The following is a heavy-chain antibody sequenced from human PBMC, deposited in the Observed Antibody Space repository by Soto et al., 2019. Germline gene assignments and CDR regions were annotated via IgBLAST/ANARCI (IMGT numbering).Heavy chain of an antibody. D-gene: IGHD3-10*01. CDR3: AKGHYGSGKTTYVGAWVYGMDV. CDR2: ISGSGGST. V-gene: IGHV3-23*01. J-gene: IGHJ6*02. Sequence: GGSLRLSCAASGFTFSSYAMSWVRQAPGKGLEWVSTISGSGGSTYYADPVKGRFTISRDNSKNTLYLQMNSLRAEDTAVYYCAKGHYGSGKTTYVGAWVYGMDVWGQGTPVTV. CDR1: GFTFSSYA.